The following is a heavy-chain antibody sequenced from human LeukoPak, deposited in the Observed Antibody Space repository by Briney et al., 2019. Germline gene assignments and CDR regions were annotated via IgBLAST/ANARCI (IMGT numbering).Heavy chain of an antibody. V-gene: IGHV3-7*01. CDR1: GFTFSSYW. D-gene: IGHD3-22*01. CDR3: ARDPRRYYDSTDAFDI. Sequence: GGSLRLSCAASGFTFSSYWMSWVRQAPGKGLEWVANIKQDGSEKYYVDSVKGRFTISRDNAKNSLYLQMNSLRAEDTAVYYCARDPRRYYDSTDAFDIWGQGTMVTVSS. J-gene: IGHJ3*02. CDR2: IKQDGSEK.